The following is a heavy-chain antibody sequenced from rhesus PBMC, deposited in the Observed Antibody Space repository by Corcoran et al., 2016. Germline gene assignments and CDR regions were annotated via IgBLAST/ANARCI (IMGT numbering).Heavy chain of an antibody. CDR2: IYGHNASP. V-gene: IGHV4S9*01. J-gene: IGHJ3*01. Sequence: QVQLQESGPGLVKPSETLSLTCTVSGGSIRESFYWNWICQPPGKGLEGIGNIYGHNASPYYNSSLKTRVTISKDTSKNQFFLELSSVTAADTAVYYCARMTTNDAFDFWGQGLRVAVSS. CDR3: ARMTTNDAFDF. D-gene: IGHD4-11*01. CDR1: GGSIRESFY.